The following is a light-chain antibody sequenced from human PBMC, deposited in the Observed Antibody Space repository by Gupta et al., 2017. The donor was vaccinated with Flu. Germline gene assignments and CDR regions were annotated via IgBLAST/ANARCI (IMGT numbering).Light chain of an antibody. Sequence: EIVMTHSPAPLSVSPGERATLSCRASPSVRSNLAWYQQKPGQAARRLIYGAATRATGIPARSSGSGSGTEFTLITSSLQSEDVAVYYCQQYNNWPPLTFGGGTKVEIK. V-gene: IGKV3-15*01. J-gene: IGKJ4*01. CDR3: QQYNNWPPLT. CDR1: PSVRSN. CDR2: GAA.